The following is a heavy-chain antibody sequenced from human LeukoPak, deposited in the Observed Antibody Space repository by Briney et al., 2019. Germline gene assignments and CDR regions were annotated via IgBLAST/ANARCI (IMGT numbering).Heavy chain of an antibody. CDR2: ISSSGNYI. D-gene: IGHD5-24*01. Sequence: PGGSLRLSCAASGFTFSSYNMNWVRQAPGKGLEWVSSISSSGNYIYYADSLKGRFTISRDNAKNSLYLQINSLTAEDTAVYHCARGGDGYNFSFDYWGQGTLITVSS. J-gene: IGHJ4*02. CDR1: GFTFSSYN. CDR3: ARGGDGYNFSFDY. V-gene: IGHV3-21*01.